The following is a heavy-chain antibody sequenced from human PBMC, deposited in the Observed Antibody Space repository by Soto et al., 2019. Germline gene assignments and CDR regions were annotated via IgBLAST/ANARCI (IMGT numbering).Heavy chain of an antibody. CDR2: IDPSDSPT. J-gene: IGHJ4*02. D-gene: IGHD3-22*01. CDR1: GYSLAGYW. V-gene: IGHV5-10-1*01. CDR3: ASQIYDSDTGPNFQYYFDS. Sequence: PGESLKISCKGSGYSLAGYWITRVRQKPGKGLEWMGRIDPSDSPTYYSPSFRGHVTIPVTKSITTVFLQWSSLRASDTAIYYCASQIYDSDTGPNFQYYFDSWGQGTPVTVSS.